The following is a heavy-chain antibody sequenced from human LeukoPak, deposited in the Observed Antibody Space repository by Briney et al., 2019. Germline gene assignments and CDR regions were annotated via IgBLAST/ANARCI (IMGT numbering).Heavy chain of an antibody. V-gene: IGHV3-7*01. J-gene: IGHJ4*02. CDR3: VRDRGYSTFDY. Sequence: GGSLRLSCAASGFIFSEYWMSWVRQAPGKGPEWVASMKEDGGEINYVDSVKGRFTISRDNAKNSLYLQMNRLRAEDTAVYYCVRDRGYSTFDYWGQGTLATVSS. CDR2: MKEDGGEI. D-gene: IGHD4-23*01. CDR1: GFIFSEYW.